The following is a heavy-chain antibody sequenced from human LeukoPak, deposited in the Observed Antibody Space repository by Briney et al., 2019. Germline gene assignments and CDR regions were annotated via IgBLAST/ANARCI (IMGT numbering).Heavy chain of an antibody. CDR1: GFTFSSYW. V-gene: IGHV3-7*01. D-gene: IGHD3-3*01. CDR3: ARDSRITIFGVVITEEVDY. Sequence: PGGSLRLSCAASGFTFSSYWMSWVRQAPGKGLEWVANIKQDGSEKYYVDSVKGRFTISRDNAKNSLYLQMNSLRAEDTAVYYRARDSRITIFGVVITEEVDYWGQGTLVTVSS. CDR2: IKQDGSEK. J-gene: IGHJ4*02.